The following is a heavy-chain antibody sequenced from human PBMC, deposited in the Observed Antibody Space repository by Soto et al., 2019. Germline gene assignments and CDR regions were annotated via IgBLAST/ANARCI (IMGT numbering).Heavy chain of an antibody. Sequence: GGSLRLSCAASGFTFSSDSMNWVRQAPGKGLEWVSSISSSSSYIYYADSVKGRFTISRDNAKNSLYLQMNSLRAEETAVYYFSRDRAASHDGSGRHYMDVWGKGTTVTVSS. CDR2: ISSSSSYI. J-gene: IGHJ6*03. D-gene: IGHD3-10*01. CDR1: GFTFSSDS. CDR3: SRDRAASHDGSGRHYMDV. V-gene: IGHV3-21*01.